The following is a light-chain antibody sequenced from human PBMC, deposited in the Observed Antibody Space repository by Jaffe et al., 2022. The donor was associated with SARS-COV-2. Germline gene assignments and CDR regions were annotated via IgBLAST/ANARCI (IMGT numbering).Light chain of an antibody. CDR2: GKN. J-gene: IGLJ1*01. Sequence: SSELTQDPAVSVALGQTVRITCQGDSLRTYYASWYQQKPGQAPVLVIYGKNNRPSGIPDRFSGSSSGNIASLTITGAQAEDEADYYCNSRDSSGNSYVFGTGTMVTVL. V-gene: IGLV3-19*01. CDR1: SLRTYY. CDR3: NSRDSSGNSYV.